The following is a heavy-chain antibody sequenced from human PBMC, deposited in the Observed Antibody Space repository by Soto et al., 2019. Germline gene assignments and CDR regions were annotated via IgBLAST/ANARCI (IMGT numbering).Heavy chain of an antibody. J-gene: IGHJ6*02. CDR3: ARRMARDDYYGMDV. CDR1: AFTFSNAW. Sequence: WGSLSLSCEAPAFTFSNAWIGWVRPMPGKGLEWMGIIYPGDSDTRYSPSFQGQVTISADKSISTAYLQWSSLKASDTAMYYCARRMARDDYYGMDVWGQGTTVTVSS. D-gene: IGHD6-6*01. CDR2: IYPGDSDT. V-gene: IGHV5-51*01.